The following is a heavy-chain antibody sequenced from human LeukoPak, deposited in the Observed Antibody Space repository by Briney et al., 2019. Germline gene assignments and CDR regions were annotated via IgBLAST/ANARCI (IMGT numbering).Heavy chain of an antibody. CDR1: GGSISSGGYS. Sequence: SQTLSLTCAVSGGSISSGGYSWSWIRQPPGKGLEWIGYIYHSGSTNYNPSLKSRVTISVDTSKNQFSLKLSSVTAADTAVYYCARAPKQWLDYDAFDIWGQGTMVTVSS. CDR3: ARAPKQWLDYDAFDI. CDR2: IYHSGST. J-gene: IGHJ3*02. V-gene: IGHV4-30-2*01. D-gene: IGHD6-19*01.